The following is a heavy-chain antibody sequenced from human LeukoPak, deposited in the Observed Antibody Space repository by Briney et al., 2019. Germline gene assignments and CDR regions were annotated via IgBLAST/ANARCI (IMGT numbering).Heavy chain of an antibody. V-gene: IGHV1-18*01. D-gene: IGHD4-11*01. Sequence: ASVKVSCKASGYTFTSYGISWVRQAPGQGLEWMGWISAYNGNTNYAQKLQGRVTMTTDTSTSTAYMELRSLRSDDTAVCYCARDRPTYDYSNYDYWGQGTLVTVSS. CDR3: ARDRPTYDYSNYDY. CDR2: ISAYNGNT. J-gene: IGHJ4*02. CDR1: GYTFTSYG.